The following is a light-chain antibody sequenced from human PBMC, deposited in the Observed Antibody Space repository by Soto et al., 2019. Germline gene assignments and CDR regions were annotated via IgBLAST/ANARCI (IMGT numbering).Light chain of an antibody. Sequence: QSVLTQPPSASGSPGESVTISCTGTSSDVGAYKYVSWYQQYPGKAPKLMIYEVSKRPSGVPDRFSGSKSGNTASLTVSGLQADDEADYYCTSYVGSDIWVFGGGTKVTVL. CDR1: SSDVGAYKY. J-gene: IGLJ3*02. V-gene: IGLV2-8*01. CDR2: EVS. CDR3: TSYVGSDIWV.